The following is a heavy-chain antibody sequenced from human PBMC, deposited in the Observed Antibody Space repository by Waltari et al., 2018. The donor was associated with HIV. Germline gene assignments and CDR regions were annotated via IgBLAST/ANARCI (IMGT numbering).Heavy chain of an antibody. Sequence: EVQLVESGGGLVQPGGSLRLSCAASGFTFSTFWMHWVRQTPGKGLVWVSGINSGGRSTTYADSVKGRFTISRDNPKNTLYLQMSSLRAEDTAVYFCARGRYYGMDVWGQGTTVTVSS. CDR1: GFTFSTFW. J-gene: IGHJ6*02. CDR2: INSGGRST. CDR3: ARGRYYGMDV. V-gene: IGHV3-74*01.